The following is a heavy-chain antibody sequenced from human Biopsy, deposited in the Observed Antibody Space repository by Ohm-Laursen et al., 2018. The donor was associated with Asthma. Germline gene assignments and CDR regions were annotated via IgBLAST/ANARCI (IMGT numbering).Heavy chain of an antibody. CDR3: ARDFVDSAMDYFDY. CDR1: GGSVSSGSHY. J-gene: IGHJ4*02. D-gene: IGHD5-18*01. CDR2: ISYSGST. V-gene: IGHV4-61*01. Sequence: VTLSLTCTVSGGSVSSGSHYWSWIRQPPGKGLEWIGYISYSGSTNYNPSLKSRVTISVDTSKNQFSLKLSSVTAADTAVYYCARDFVDSAMDYFDYWGQGTLITVSS.